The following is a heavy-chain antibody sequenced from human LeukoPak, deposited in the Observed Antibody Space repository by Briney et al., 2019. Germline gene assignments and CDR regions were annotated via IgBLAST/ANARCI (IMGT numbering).Heavy chain of an antibody. J-gene: IGHJ4*01. D-gene: IGHD6-19*01. Sequence: GGSLRLSCAASGFTFSNSAMSWVRQAPGKGLEWVSTLSGSGITTYYADSVKGRFTISRDNSKNTLYLQMNSLRAEDTAVYYCAKGIYSSGWSYSDYWGHGTLVTVSS. CDR1: GFTFSNSA. V-gene: IGHV3-23*01. CDR3: AKGIYSSGWSYSDY. CDR2: LSGSGITT.